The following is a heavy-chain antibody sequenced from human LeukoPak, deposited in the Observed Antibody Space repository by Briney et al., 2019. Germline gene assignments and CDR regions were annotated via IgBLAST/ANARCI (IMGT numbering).Heavy chain of an antibody. D-gene: IGHD3-22*01. J-gene: IGHJ4*02. CDR3: ARGYYYDSSGSDLYDY. V-gene: IGHV4-59*01. CDR1: GGSISSYY. Sequence: PSETLSLTCTVSGGSISSYYWSWIRQPPGKGLEWIGYIYYRGSTNYNPSLKSRVTISVDTSKNQFSLKLSSVTAADTAVYYCARGYYYDSSGSDLYDYWGQGTLVTVSS. CDR2: IYYRGST.